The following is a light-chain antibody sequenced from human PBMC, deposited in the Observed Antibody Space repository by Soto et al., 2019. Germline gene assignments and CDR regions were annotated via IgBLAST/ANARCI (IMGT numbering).Light chain of an antibody. Sequence: QSVLTQPPSASGTPGQRVTISCSGSTSNIGSNTVNWYQQLPGTAPKLLIYFISQRPSGVPDRFSGSRSGTSASLAISGLQSEDEADYYCAAWDDSLNGPVFGGGTKLT. CDR3: AAWDDSLNGPV. CDR1: TSNIGSNT. V-gene: IGLV1-44*01. J-gene: IGLJ2*01. CDR2: FIS.